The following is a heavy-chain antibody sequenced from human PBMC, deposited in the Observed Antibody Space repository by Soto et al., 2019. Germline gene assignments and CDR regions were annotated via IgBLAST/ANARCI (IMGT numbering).Heavy chain of an antibody. CDR1: GGSVTNSSYY. D-gene: IGHD4-4*01. CDR3: VSQRTTVITQGYFDY. CDR2: VYYRGSS. V-gene: IGHV4-39*01. J-gene: IGHJ4*02. Sequence: PSETLSLTCTVSGGSVTNSSYYLGWIRQSPGKGLEWIGSVYYRGSSYSKSSVKSRVTISVDTSKNQFSLNLNSGTASDTAVYFCVSQRTTVITQGYFDYWGPG.